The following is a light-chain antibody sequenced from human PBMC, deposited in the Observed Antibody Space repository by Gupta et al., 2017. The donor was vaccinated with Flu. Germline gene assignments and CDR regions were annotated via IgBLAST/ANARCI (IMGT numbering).Light chain of an antibody. CDR2: WAS. J-gene: IGKJ3*01. CDR3: QQYYSTPFT. V-gene: IGKV4-1*01. Sequence: DIVITQSPDSLAVSLGERATINCKSSQSVLYSSNNKNYLAWYQQKPGQPPKLLIYWASTRESGVPDRFSGGGSGTDFTLTISSLQAEDVAVYYCQQYYSTPFTFGPGTKVDIK. CDR1: QSVLYSSNNKNY.